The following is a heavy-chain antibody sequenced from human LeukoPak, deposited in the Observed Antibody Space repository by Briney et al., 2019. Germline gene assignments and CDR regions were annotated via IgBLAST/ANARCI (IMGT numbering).Heavy chain of an antibody. V-gene: IGHV4-34*01. CDR3: ARGRRYYYDSSGHQNDY. D-gene: IGHD3-22*01. Sequence: PSETLSLTCAVYGGSFSGYYWSWIRQPPGKGLEWIGEINHSGSTNYNPSLKSRVTISVDTSKNQFSLKLSSVTAADTAVYYCARGRRYYYDSSGHQNDYWGQGTLVTVSS. J-gene: IGHJ4*02. CDR2: INHSGST. CDR1: GGSFSGYY.